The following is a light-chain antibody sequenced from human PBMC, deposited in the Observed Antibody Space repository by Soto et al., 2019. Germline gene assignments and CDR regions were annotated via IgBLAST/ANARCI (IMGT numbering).Light chain of an antibody. J-gene: IGKJ4*01. CDR1: QGISSY. CDR3: QQYYSYPLT. V-gene: IGKV1-8*01. Sequence: ALRMTQSPSSFSASTGDRVTITCRASQGISSYLAWYQQKPGKAPKLLIYAASTLQSGVPSRFSGSGAGTDFTLTISCLQSEDFATYSCQQYYSYPLTVGGGTKVEIK. CDR2: AAS.